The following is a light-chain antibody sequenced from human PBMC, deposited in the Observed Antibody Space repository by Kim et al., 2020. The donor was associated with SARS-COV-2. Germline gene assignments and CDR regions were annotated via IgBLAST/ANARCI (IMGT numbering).Light chain of an antibody. CDR2: GNS. CDR3: QSYDYSLSGFVM. V-gene: IGLV1-40*01. CDR1: SSNIGAGYD. Sequence: QSVLTQPPSVSGAPGQRVTISCTGSSSNIGAGYDVHWYQQLPGTAPKLLIYGNSRRPSGVPDRFSGSKSGTSAYLAITGLQAGDEADYYCQSYDYSLSGFVMFGGGTQLTVL. J-gene: IGLJ3*02.